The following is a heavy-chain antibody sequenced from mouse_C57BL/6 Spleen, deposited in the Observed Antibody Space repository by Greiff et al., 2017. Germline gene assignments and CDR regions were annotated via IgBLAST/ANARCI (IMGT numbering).Heavy chain of an antibody. CDR2: ISSGSSTI. Sequence: EVKLMESGGGLVKPGGSLTLSCAASGFTFSDYGMHWVRQAPEKGLEWVAYISSGSSTIYYADTVKGRFTLSRDNAKNTLFLQMTSLRSEDTAMYYCARDKDSLYDYEGAWFAYWGQGTLVTVSA. CDR1: GFTFSDYG. J-gene: IGHJ3*01. V-gene: IGHV5-17*01. CDR3: ARDKDSLYDYEGAWFAY. D-gene: IGHD2-4*01.